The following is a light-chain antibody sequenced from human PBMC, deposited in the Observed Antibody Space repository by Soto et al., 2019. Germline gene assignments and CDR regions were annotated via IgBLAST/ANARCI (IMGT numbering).Light chain of an antibody. CDR2: DAS. Sequence: DIQMTQSPSTLSASVGDRVTITCRASQSIEHWLAWYQQRPGKAPNLLIYDASSLASGVPSRVSGSGSGTECTLTIASLQPDDFATYSCQQYFSYPWTFGQGTKVEIK. V-gene: IGKV1-5*01. CDR1: QSIEHW. CDR3: QQYFSYPWT. J-gene: IGKJ1*01.